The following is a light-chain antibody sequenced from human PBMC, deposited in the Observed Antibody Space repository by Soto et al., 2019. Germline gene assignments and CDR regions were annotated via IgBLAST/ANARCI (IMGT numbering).Light chain of an antibody. Sequence: QSALTQPASVSGSPGQSITISCTGTSRDVGTYNFVSWYQQHPGKAPKLMIYEVSSRPSGVSNRFSGSKSGNTASLTISGLQAEDEADYYCSSYSSTSTPWVFGGGTKVTVL. CDR2: EVS. CDR1: SRDVGTYNF. J-gene: IGLJ3*02. CDR3: SSYSSTSTPWV. V-gene: IGLV2-14*01.